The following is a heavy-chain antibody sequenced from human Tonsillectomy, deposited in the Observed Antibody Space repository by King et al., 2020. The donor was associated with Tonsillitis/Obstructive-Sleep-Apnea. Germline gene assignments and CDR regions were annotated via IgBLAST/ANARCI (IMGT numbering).Heavy chain of an antibody. CDR3: TRDKGRIAVATNWFDP. CDR2: ISAYNGNT. J-gene: IGHJ5*02. D-gene: IGHD6-19*01. V-gene: IGHV1-18*01. Sequence: VQLVESGAEVKKPGASVKVSCKASGYTFTSYGISWVRQAPGQGLEWMGWISAYNGNTHYAQNLQGRVTMTTDTSKSTAYMELRSLRSDDTAVYYCTRDKGRIAVATNWFDPWGQGTLVTVSS. CDR1: GYTFTSYG.